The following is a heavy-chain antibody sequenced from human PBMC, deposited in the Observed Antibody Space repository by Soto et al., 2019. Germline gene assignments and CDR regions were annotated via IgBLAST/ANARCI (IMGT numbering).Heavy chain of an antibody. CDR3: ARGSSFDC. V-gene: IGHV3-53*02. J-gene: IGHJ4*02. CDR2: IYSDGSI. Sequence: EEQLVETGGGLIQPGGSLRLSCAASGFTVSSNYMSWVRQAPGKRLEWVSVIYSDGSIYYADSVKGRFTISRDNSKNTMYLQMNSLRAEDTAVYYCARGSSFDCWGQGTLVTVSS. CDR1: GFTVSSNY.